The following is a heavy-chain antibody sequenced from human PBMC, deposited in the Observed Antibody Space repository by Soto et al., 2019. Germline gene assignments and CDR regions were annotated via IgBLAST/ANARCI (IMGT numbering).Heavy chain of an antibody. J-gene: IGHJ4*02. Sequence: GSLRLSCAASGFTFSTYAMNWVRQAPGMGLERVSAVSGSGSSTYYADSVKGRFTISRDNSKNALYLQMNDLRAEDTAVYYCAKGWSDYFDCWGQGALVTVSS. V-gene: IGHV3-23*01. CDR3: AKGWSDYFDC. CDR1: GFTFSTYA. CDR2: VSGSGSST. D-gene: IGHD2-15*01.